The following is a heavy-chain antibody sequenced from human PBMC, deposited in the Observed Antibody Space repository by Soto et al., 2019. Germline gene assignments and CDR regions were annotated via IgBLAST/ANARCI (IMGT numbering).Heavy chain of an antibody. V-gene: IGHV3-33*01. D-gene: IGHD2-2*01. CDR1: GFTFTNFG. Sequence: GGSLRLSCAASGFTFTNFGMHWVRQAPGKGLEWLAVIWYDGSNKFYADSVKGRFTISRDNSKNTVYLQVNSLRAEDTALYYCARDSPQSSTLNRPLDCWGQGTLVTVSS. CDR3: ARDSPQSSTLNRPLDC. J-gene: IGHJ4*02. CDR2: IWYDGSNK.